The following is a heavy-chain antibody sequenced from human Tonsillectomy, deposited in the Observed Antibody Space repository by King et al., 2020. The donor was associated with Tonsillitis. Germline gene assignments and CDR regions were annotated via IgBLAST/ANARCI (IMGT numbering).Heavy chain of an antibody. CDR3: AGDLSGGYSLRFDP. V-gene: IGHV1-8*01. CDR2: MNPDSGNT. J-gene: IGHJ5*02. Sequence: VQLVESGAEVKKPGASVKVSCKASGYTFTSYDINWVRQATGQGLEWMGWMNPDSGNTGYAQKFQGRVTMTRNTSISTAYMGLSSLRSEDTAGYYCAGDLSGGYSLRFDPWGQGTLVTVSS. D-gene: IGHD1-26*01. CDR1: GYTFTSYD.